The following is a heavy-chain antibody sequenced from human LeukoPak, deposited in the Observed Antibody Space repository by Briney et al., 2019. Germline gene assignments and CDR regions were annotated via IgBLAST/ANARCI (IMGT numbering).Heavy chain of an antibody. CDR3: ARERSSSWSAYFQH. CDR2: INHSGST. D-gene: IGHD6-13*01. Sequence: SETLSLTCAVYGGSFSGYYWSWIRQPPGKGLVWIGEINHSGSTNYNPSLKSRVTISVDTSKNQFSLKLSSVTAADTAVYYCARERSSSWSAYFQHWGQGTLVTVSS. V-gene: IGHV4-34*01. CDR1: GGSFSGYY. J-gene: IGHJ1*01.